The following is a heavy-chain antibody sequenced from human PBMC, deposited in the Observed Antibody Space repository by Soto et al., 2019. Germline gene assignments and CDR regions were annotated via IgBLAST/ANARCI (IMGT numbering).Heavy chain of an antibody. CDR3: ATGGRWTTVTLAGDY. D-gene: IGHD4-17*01. J-gene: IGHJ4*02. V-gene: IGHV3-33*01. CDR2: IWYDGNNK. CDR1: GFTFSNYA. Sequence: QVQLVESGGGVVQPGRSLRLSCAASGFTFSNYAMHWVRQAPGKGLEWVAVIWYDGNNKYYADSVKGRFTISRDNPKNTLNLQRNSLRVEVTAVYYCATGGRWTTVTLAGDYWGQGTLVTVSS.